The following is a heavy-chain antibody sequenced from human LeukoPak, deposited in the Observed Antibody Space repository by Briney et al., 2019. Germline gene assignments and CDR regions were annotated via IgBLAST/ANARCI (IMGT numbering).Heavy chain of an antibody. J-gene: IGHJ3*02. CDR2: IIPIFGTA. V-gene: IGHV1-69*13. CDR1: GGTFSSYA. CDR3: ARVHCSSTSCYWAESAFDI. Sequence: AASVKVSCKASGGTFSSYAISWVRQAPGQGLEWMGGIIPIFGTANYAQKFQGRVTITADESTSTAYMELSSLRSEDTAVYYCARVHCSSTSCYWAESAFDIWGQGTMVTVSS. D-gene: IGHD2-2*01.